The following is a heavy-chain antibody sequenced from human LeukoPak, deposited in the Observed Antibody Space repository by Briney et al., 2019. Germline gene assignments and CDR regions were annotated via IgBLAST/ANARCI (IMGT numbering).Heavy chain of an antibody. CDR1: GFTFGDYW. CDR2: ISYDGSNK. D-gene: IGHD4-17*01. J-gene: IGHJ4*02. CDR3: ARDGVTTGTYYFDY. V-gene: IGHV3-30-3*01. Sequence: PGGSLRLSCAASGFTFGDYWMSWVRQAPGKGLEWVAVISYDGSNKYYADSVKGRFTISRDNSKNTLYLQMNSLRAEDTAVYYCARDGVTTGTYYFDYWGQGTLVTVSS.